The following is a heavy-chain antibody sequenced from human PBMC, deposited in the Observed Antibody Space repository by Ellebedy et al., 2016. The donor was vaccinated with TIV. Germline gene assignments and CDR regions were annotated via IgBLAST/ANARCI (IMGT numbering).Heavy chain of an antibody. V-gene: IGHV4-34*01. CDR1: GGSFTGYY. D-gene: IGHD6-19*01. J-gene: IGHJ4*01. CDR3: AEGRSGWYYFDY. Sequence: SETLSLTCGVYGGSFTGYYYSWIRQPPGKGLEWIGEINQSGSATYNPSLKGRFTISADMSKNQFSLRLTSVTAADTAVYYCAEGRSGWYYFDYWGHGTLVTVSS. CDR2: INQSGSA.